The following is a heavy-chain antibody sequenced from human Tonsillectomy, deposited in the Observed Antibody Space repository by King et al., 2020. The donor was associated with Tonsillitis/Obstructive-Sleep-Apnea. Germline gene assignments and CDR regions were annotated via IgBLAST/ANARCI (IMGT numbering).Heavy chain of an antibody. Sequence: VQLQQWGAGLLKPSETLSLTCAVYGGSFSGYFWSWIRQFPGKGLEWIGEINHSGSTNYNPSLKSRVTISVDTSKNQVSLKLSSVTAADTAVYYCATCIQLWSYFDYWGQRTLVTVSS. J-gene: IGHJ4*02. D-gene: IGHD5-18*01. CDR1: GGSFSGYF. V-gene: IGHV4-34*01. CDR2: INHSGST. CDR3: ATCIQLWSYFDY.